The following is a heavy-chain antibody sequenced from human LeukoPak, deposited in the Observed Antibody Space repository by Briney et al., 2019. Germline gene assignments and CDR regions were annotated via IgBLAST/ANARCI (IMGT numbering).Heavy chain of an antibody. CDR1: GYTFTGYY. CDR2: INPNSGGT. V-gene: IGHV1-2*02. D-gene: IGHD2-2*01. J-gene: IGHJ6*03. Sequence: ASVKVSCKASGYTFTGYYMHWVRQASGQGLEWMGWINPNSGGTNYAQKFQGRVTMTRDTSISTAYMELSRLRSDDTAVYYCARDTRYCSSTSCSGGYYMDVWGKGTTVTVSS. CDR3: ARDTRYCSSTSCSGGYYMDV.